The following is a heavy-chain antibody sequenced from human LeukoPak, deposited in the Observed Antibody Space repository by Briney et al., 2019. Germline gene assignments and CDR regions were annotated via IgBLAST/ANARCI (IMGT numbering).Heavy chain of an antibody. Sequence: ASVKVSCKASAYTFTSYAMHWVRQAPGQRLEWMGWINAGNGNTKYSQEFQGRVTITRDTSASTAYMELSSLRSEDTAVYYCAARSESSGWPDYWGQGTLVTVSS. CDR2: INAGNGNT. D-gene: IGHD6-19*01. V-gene: IGHV1-3*01. J-gene: IGHJ4*02. CDR1: AYTFTSYA. CDR3: AARSESSGWPDY.